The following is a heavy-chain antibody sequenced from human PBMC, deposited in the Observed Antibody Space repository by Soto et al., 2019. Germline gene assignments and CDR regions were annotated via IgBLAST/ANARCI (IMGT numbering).Heavy chain of an antibody. CDR1: GFIFSSYS. V-gene: IGHV3-48*02. CDR3: ARALDV. Sequence: PGGSLRLSCAASGFIFSSYSMSWVRQVPGKGLQWVSHISSSSSVTIYYADSVKGRFTISRDNAKNSLYLQMNSLRDEDTAVYYCARALDVWGQANTLTVSS. CDR2: ISSSSSVTI. J-gene: IGHJ6*02.